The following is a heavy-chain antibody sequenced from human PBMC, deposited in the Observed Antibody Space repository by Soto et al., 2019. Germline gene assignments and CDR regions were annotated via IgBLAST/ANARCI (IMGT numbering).Heavy chain of an antibody. CDR1: GFTFSNFG. CDR2: ISYDGRTK. CDR3: AKTVTTLGDVDY. D-gene: IGHD4-17*01. J-gene: IGHJ4*02. Sequence: QVQLVESGGGVVQPGTSLRLSCAASGFTFSNFGMHWVRQAPGKGLEWVAVISYDGRTKYYADSVKGRLTVSRDNLKNTLYLQVNSLRPEDTAVYFCAKTVTTLGDVDYWGQGTLVTVSS. V-gene: IGHV3-30*18.